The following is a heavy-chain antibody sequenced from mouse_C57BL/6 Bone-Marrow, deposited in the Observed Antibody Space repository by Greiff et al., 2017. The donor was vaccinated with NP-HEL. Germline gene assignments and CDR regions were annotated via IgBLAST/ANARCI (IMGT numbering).Heavy chain of an antibody. Sequence: DVQLQESGGGLVQPGGSMKLSCVASGFTFSNYWMNWVRQSPEKGLEWVAQIRLKSDNYATHYAESVKGRFTISRDDSKSSVYLQMNNLRAEDTGIYYCTGPYYYGSSYWYFDVWGTGTTVTVSS. CDR1: GFTFSNYW. CDR3: TGPYYYGSSYWYFDV. CDR2: IRLKSDNYAT. J-gene: IGHJ1*03. D-gene: IGHD1-1*01. V-gene: IGHV6-3*01.